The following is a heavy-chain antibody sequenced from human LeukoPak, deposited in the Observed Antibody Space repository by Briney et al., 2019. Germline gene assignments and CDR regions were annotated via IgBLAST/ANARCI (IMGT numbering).Heavy chain of an antibody. CDR3: AKMSGSYFVRIDY. V-gene: IGHV1-69*13. D-gene: IGHD3-10*01. CDR2: IIPIFHTS. J-gene: IGHJ4*02. CDR1: GGTFSSYA. Sequence: GASVKVSCKASGGTFSSYAFSWVRQAPGQGLEWMGGIIPIFHTSYYPQKFQGRVTITADESTSTVYMDLSSLRSEDTALYYCAKMSGSYFVRIDYCGQGTLVTVSS.